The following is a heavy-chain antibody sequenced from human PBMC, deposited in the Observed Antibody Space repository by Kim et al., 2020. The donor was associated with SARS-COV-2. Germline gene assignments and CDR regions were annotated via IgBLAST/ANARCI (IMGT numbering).Heavy chain of an antibody. J-gene: IGHJ5*02. CDR3: ARARKNYYGSGRGINWFDP. D-gene: IGHD3-10*01. CDR1: GGSFSGYY. Sequence: SETLSLTCAVYGGSFSGYYWSWIRQPPGKGLEWIGEINHSGSTNYNPSLKSRVTISVDTSKNQFSLKLSSVTAADTAVYYCARARKNYYGSGRGINWFDPGAREPWSPSPQ. V-gene: IGHV4-34*01. CDR2: INHSGST.